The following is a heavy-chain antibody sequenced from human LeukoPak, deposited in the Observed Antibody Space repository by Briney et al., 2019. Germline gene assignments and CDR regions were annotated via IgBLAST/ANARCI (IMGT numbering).Heavy chain of an antibody. CDR2: IYTSGST. J-gene: IGHJ2*01. V-gene: IGHV4-4*07. Sequence: SETLSLTCTVSGGSISSYYWSWIRQPAGKGLEWIGRIYTSGSTNYNPSLKSRVTMSVDTSKNQFSLKLSSVTAADTAVYYCARGGGSAIFISGVVVPAAPYWYFDLWGRGTLVTVSS. CDR1: GGSISSYY. CDR3: ARGGGSAIFISGVVVPAAPYWYFDL. D-gene: IGHD2-2*01.